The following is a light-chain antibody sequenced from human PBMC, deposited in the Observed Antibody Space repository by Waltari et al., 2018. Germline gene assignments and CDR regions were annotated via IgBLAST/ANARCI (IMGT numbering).Light chain of an antibody. V-gene: IGLV1-40*01. CDR2: GNN. CDR1: STNIGAGHD. Sequence: QSVLTQPPSVSGAPGQRVTISCTGSSTNIGAGHDVPWDPDFPGAAPKLLIYGNNNRPSGVPDRFSGSKSGTSASLAITGLQAEDEAHYYCQSFDTSLSGGVVFGGGTKVTVL. CDR3: QSFDTSLSGGVV. J-gene: IGLJ2*01.